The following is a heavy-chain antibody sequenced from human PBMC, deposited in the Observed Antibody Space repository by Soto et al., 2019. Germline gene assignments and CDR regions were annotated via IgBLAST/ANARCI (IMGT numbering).Heavy chain of an antibody. CDR3: AKDSLWSLPKGDAXDI. J-gene: IGHJ3*02. D-gene: IGHD3-3*01. Sequence: GGSLRLSCAASGFTFSSYAMSWVRQAPGKGLEWVSAISGSGGSTYYADSVKGRFTISRDNSKNTLYLQMNSLRAEDTAVYYCAKDSLWSLPKGDAXDIWGQGTMVTVS. CDR1: GFTFSSYA. CDR2: ISGSGGST. V-gene: IGHV3-23*01.